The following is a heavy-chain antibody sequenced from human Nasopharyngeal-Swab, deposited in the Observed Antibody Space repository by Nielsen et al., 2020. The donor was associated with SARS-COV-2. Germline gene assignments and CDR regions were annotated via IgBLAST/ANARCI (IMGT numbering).Heavy chain of an antibody. CDR3: ARDSSGWYPDLGY. Sequence: GGSLRLSCAASGFTFSGYSMSWVRQAPGKGLEWVANIKQDGSEKYYVDSVEGRFTISRDSAKNSLFLQMNSLRAEDTAVYYCARDSSGWYPDLGYWGQGTLVTVSS. D-gene: IGHD6-19*01. V-gene: IGHV3-7*01. J-gene: IGHJ4*02. CDR2: IKQDGSEK. CDR1: GFTFSGYS.